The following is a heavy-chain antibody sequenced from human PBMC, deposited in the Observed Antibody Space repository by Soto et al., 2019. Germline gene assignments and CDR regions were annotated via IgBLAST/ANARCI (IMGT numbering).Heavy chain of an antibody. CDR3: ARAPPYYDFWTGYSYYSGMDV. V-gene: IGHV4-59*01. D-gene: IGHD3-3*01. CDR1: GGSISSYY. J-gene: IGHJ6*02. CDR2: IYYSGST. Sequence: SETLSLTCTVSGGSISSYYWSWIRQPPGKGLEWIGYIYYSGSTNYNPSLKSRVTISVDTSKNQFSLKLSSVTAADTAVYYCARAPPYYDFWTGYSYYSGMDVWGQGTTVTVSS.